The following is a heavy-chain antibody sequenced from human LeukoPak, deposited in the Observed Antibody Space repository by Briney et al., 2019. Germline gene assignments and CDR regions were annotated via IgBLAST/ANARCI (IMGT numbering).Heavy chain of an antibody. CDR2: INWNGGST. D-gene: IGHD3-16*01. Sequence: GGSLRLSCAASGFTFDDYGMSWVRQAPGKGLEWVSGINWNGGSTGYADSVKGRFTISRDNFKNTLYLHMNSLRAEDTAVYYCAKGRGGLPFDYWGQGTLVTVSS. V-gene: IGHV3-20*04. CDR3: AKGRGGLPFDY. CDR1: GFTFDDYG. J-gene: IGHJ4*02.